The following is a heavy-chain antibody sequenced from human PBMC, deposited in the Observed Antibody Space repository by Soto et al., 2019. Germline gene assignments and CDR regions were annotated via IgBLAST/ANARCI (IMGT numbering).Heavy chain of an antibody. CDR3: IKDRTAGGLDC. J-gene: IGHJ4*02. Sequence: GGSLRLSCAASGLTSNDNAMHWVRQGPGKGLEWVSGLCWHGDRIDYADSVKGRFTISRDNAKNTLYLQMNSLRPEDTALYYCIKDRTAGGLDCWGQGTLVTVSS. CDR1: GLTSNDNA. D-gene: IGHD2-21*02. V-gene: IGHV3-9*02. CDR2: LCWHGDRI.